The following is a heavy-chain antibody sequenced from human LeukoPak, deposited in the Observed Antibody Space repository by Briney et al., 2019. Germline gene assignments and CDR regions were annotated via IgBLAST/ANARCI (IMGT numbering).Heavy chain of an antibody. V-gene: IGHV3-21*04. CDR1: GFTFSSYS. Sequence: GGSLRLSCAASGFTFSSYSMNWVRQAPGKGLEWVSSISSSSSYIYYADSVKGRFTISRDNAKNSLYLQMNSLRAEDTALYYCAKKVVVGATSPYSDFQDWGQGTLVTVSS. CDR3: AKKVVVGATSPYSDFQD. J-gene: IGHJ1*01. CDR2: ISSSSSYI. D-gene: IGHD1-26*01.